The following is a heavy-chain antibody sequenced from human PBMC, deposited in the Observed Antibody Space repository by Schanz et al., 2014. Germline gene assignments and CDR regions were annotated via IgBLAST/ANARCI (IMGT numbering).Heavy chain of an antibody. CDR1: GFGFSSYS. D-gene: IGHD1-26*01. CDR3: ARGGSGSHYRLDY. CDR2: ISGSSRTI. J-gene: IGHJ4*02. V-gene: IGHV3-48*01. Sequence: VQLVESGGGVVQPGRSLRLSCAASGFGFSSYSMNWVRQAPGKGLEWVSYISGSSRTIYYADSMKGRFTVSRDNAENALYLQMNSLRAEDTGLYFCARGGSGSHYRLDYWGQGTLLTVSS.